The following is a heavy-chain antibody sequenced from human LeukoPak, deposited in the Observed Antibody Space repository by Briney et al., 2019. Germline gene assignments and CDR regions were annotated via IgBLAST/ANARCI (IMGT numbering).Heavy chain of an antibody. Sequence: SETLSLTCAVSGGSISSGGYSWSWIRQPPGKGLEWIGYIYYSGSTYYNPSLKSRVTISVDTSKNQFSLKLSSVTAADTAVYYCAREGIKAFDVWGQGTMVTVSS. D-gene: IGHD3-3*02. CDR2: IYYSGST. CDR3: AREGIKAFDV. V-gene: IGHV4-30-4*07. CDR1: GGSISSGGYS. J-gene: IGHJ3*01.